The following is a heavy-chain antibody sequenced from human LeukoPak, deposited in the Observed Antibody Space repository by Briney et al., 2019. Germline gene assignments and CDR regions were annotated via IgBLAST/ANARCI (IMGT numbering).Heavy chain of an antibody. CDR3: ARDRGRYSSSSAPLDY. CDR2: ISSSGSTI. V-gene: IGHV3-11*04. D-gene: IGHD6-6*01. CDR1: GFTFSDYY. J-gene: IGHJ4*02. Sequence: PGGSLRLSCAASGFTFSDYYMSWIRQAPGKGLGWVSYISSSGSTIYYADSVKGRFTISRDNAKNSLYLQMNSLRAEDTAIYYCARDRGRYSSSSAPLDYWGQGTLVTVSS.